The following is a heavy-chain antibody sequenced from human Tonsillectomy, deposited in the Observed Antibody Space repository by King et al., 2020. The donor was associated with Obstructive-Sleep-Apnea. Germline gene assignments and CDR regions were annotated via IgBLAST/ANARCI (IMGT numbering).Heavy chain of an antibody. CDR1: GGSISGSSYY. V-gene: IGHV4-39*07. CDR3: VVDPLVPRAYYFGLDV. CDR2: IHYSGST. D-gene: IGHD2-8*02. J-gene: IGHJ6*02. Sequence: VQLQESGPKLVKPSETLSLTCTVSGGSISGSSYYWGWIRQPPGKGLEWIGNIHYSGSTYYNPSLKRRINISSVTSKNQFSLNLNSVTAADTAVYYCVVDPLVPRAYYFGLDVWGQGTTVTVSS.